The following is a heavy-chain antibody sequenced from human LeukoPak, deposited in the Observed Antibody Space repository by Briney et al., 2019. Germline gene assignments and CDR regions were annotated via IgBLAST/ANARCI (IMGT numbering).Heavy chain of an antibody. V-gene: IGHV1-69*04. Sequence: ASVKVSCKTSRGTFSSYAISWVRQAPGQGLEWMGRTIPDLGVVNYAQKFQRRVTITPDKSTITDYMELSSVPSEDTAQYYCVLDQYSGSYIDYWGQGSLVTV. CDR3: VLDQYSGSYIDY. D-gene: IGHD1-26*01. J-gene: IGHJ4*02. CDR2: TIPDLGVV. CDR1: RGTFSSYA.